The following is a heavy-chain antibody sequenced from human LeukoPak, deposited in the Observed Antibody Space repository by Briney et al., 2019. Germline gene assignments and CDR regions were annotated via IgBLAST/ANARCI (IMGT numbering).Heavy chain of an antibody. CDR3: ARDRGYYDFWSGYYPDTYYYYMDV. J-gene: IGHJ6*03. Sequence: ASVKVSCKASGYTFTSYDINWVRQATGQGLEWMGWMNPNSGNTGYAQKFQGRVTITRNTSISTAYMELSSLRSEDTAVYYCARDRGYYDFWSGYYPDTYYYYMDVWGKGTTVTVSS. D-gene: IGHD3-3*01. CDR1: GYTFTSYD. CDR2: MNPNSGNT. V-gene: IGHV1-8*03.